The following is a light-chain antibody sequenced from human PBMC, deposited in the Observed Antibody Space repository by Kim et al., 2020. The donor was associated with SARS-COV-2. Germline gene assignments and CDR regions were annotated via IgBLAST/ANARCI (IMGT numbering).Light chain of an antibody. CDR3: NSRDSSGNRWV. CDR1: SLRSYY. CDR2: GKN. Sequence: SSELPQDPAVSVALGQTVRITCQGDSLRSYYASWYQQKPGQAPVLVIYGKNNRPSGIPDRFSGSSSGNTASLTITGAPAEDEADYYCNSRDSSGNRWVFG. J-gene: IGLJ3*02. V-gene: IGLV3-19*01.